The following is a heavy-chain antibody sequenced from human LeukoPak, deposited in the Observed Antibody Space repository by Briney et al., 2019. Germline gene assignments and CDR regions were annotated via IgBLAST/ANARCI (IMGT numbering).Heavy chain of an antibody. CDR1: GFTFGSHW. CDR3: ARDSEYSSSFAFDI. J-gene: IGHJ3*02. Sequence: GGSLRLSCAASGFTFGSHWMTWVRQAPGKGLEWVANINQDGSKRYYVDSVKGRFTISRDNAKNSLYLQMNSLRAEDTAVYYCARDSEYSSSFAFDIWGQGTMVTVSS. CDR2: INQDGSKR. D-gene: IGHD6-13*01. V-gene: IGHV3-7*01.